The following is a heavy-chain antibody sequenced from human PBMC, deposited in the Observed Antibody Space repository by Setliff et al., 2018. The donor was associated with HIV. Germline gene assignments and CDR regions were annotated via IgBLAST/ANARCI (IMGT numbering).Heavy chain of an antibody. CDR1: GYTFTIYY. J-gene: IGHJ3*02. V-gene: IGHV1-46*01. CDR2: INPSGGST. D-gene: IGHD2-8*01. CDR3: ATKVYCTNGVCLDAFDI. Sequence: GASVKVSCKASGYTFTIYYIHWVRQAPGQGLEWMGIINPSGGSTNYAQRFQGRVTMTGDTSISTAYMELSRLRSDDTAVYYCATKVYCTNGVCLDAFDIWGQGTMVTVSS.